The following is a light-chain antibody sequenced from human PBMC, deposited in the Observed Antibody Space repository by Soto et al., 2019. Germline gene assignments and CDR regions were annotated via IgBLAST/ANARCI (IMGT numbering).Light chain of an antibody. Sequence: DIQMTQSPSTLSASVGDRVAISCRASQSISIWLAWYQQKPGKAPKLLIYKASSLESGVPSRFSGSGCGTEFTLTISSLPPDDFATYYCQQYNDYSWTFGQGTKVEIK. CDR1: QSISIW. CDR2: KAS. V-gene: IGKV1-5*03. CDR3: QQYNDYSWT. J-gene: IGKJ1*01.